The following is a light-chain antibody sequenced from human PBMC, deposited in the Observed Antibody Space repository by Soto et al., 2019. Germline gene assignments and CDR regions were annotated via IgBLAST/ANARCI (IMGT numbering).Light chain of an antibody. J-gene: IGLJ3*02. CDR2: EVS. CDR3: SSYAGSNNWV. CDR1: SSDVGGYNY. V-gene: IGLV2-8*01. Sequence: QSALTQPPSASGSPXQXVTISCTGTSSDVGGYNYVSWYQQHPGKGPKLMIYEVSKRPSGVPDRFSGSKSGNTASLTVSGLQAEDEADYYCSSYAGSNNWVFGGGTKLTVL.